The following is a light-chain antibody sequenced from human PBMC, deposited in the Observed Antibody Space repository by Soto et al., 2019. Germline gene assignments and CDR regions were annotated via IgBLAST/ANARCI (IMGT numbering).Light chain of an antibody. Sequence: QSALTQPPSAPGSPGQSVAISCTGTSSDVGGYNYVSWYQQHPGKAPKLMIYEVNKRPSGVPDRFSGSKSGNTAYLTVSGLKAQDEAASYCSSSAGSSNVFGTGTKVTVL. CDR3: SSSAGSSNV. J-gene: IGLJ1*01. CDR1: SSDVGGYNY. V-gene: IGLV2-8*01. CDR2: EVN.